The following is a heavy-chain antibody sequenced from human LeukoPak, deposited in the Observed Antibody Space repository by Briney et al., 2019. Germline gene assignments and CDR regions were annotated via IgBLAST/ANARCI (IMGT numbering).Heavy chain of an antibody. V-gene: IGHV3-30-3*01. Sequence: GRSLRLSCAASGFTFSGYFMHWVRQAPGKGLEWVAIISSDGNTKYYADSVKGRFTFSRGNSKNTLYLQMNSLRAEDTAVYYCARDSQYAMDVWGQGTTVTVSS. J-gene: IGHJ6*02. CDR2: ISSDGNTK. CDR3: ARDSQYAMDV. CDR1: GFTFSGYF.